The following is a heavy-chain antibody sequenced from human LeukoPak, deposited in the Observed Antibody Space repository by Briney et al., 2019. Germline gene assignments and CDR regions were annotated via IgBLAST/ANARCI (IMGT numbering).Heavy chain of an antibody. J-gene: IGHJ5*02. CDR1: RFTFTDYY. V-gene: IGHV3-11*01. CDR2: ISSSATSI. D-gene: IGHD6-19*01. CDR3: ARALPGWGFDP. Sequence: GGSLRFSCAASRFTFTDYYMSWIRQAPGKGLKWVSSISSSATSIYYADSVKGRFTISRDNAKNSLYLQMNSLRAEDTAVYYCARALPGWGFDPWGQGTLVTVSS.